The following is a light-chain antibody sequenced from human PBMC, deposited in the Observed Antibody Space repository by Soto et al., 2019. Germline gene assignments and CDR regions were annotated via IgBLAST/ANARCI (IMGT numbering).Light chain of an antibody. V-gene: IGLV2-14*01. J-gene: IGLJ2*01. Sequence: QSALTQPASVSGSHGQSITISCTGTSSDVGGYNYVSWFQQHPGKVPRLIIFEVSNRPSGVSNRFSGSKSGNTASLTISGLQAEDEADYYCTSYTGSSTLVFGGGTKLTVL. CDR2: EVS. CDR3: TSYTGSSTLV. CDR1: SSDVGGYNY.